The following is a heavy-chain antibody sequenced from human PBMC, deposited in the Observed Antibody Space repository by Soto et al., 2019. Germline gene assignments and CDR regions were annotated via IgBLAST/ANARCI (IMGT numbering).Heavy chain of an antibody. Sequence: PGGSLRLSCAASGFTFSSYAMSWVRQAPGKGLEWVSAISGSGGSTYYADSVKGRFTISRDNSKNTLYLQMNSLRAEDTVVYYCAKSTPDYSNHGRWFDPWGQGTLVTVSS. CDR3: AKSTPDYSNHGRWFDP. J-gene: IGHJ5*02. D-gene: IGHD4-4*01. CDR2: ISGSGGST. V-gene: IGHV3-23*01. CDR1: GFTFSSYA.